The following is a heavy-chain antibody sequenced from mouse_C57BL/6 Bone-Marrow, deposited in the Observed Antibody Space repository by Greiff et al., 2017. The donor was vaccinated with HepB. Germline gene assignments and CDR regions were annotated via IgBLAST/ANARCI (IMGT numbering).Heavy chain of an antibody. J-gene: IGHJ4*01. D-gene: IGHD2-3*01. CDR2: IYPGSGST. Sequence: VQLQQPGAELVKPGASVKMPCKASGYTFTSYWITWVKQRPGQGLEWIGDIYPGSGSTNYNEKFKSKATLTVDTSSSTAYMQLSSLTSEDSAVYYCASDGYLYYYAMDYWGQGTSVTVSS. CDR1: GYTFTSYW. V-gene: IGHV1-55*01. CDR3: ASDGYLYYYAMDY.